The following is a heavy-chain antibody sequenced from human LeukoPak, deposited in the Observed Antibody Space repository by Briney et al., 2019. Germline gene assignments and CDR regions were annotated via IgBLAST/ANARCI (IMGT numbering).Heavy chain of an antibody. V-gene: IGHV4-4*07. Sequence: SETLSLTCTVSGASMSTYYWSWIRQPAGKGLEWIGRIYTSGSTNYNPSLKSRVTISVDTSKNQFSLKLNSVTAADTAVYYCAKSNGYGLVDIWGQGTMVTVSS. CDR1: GASMSTYY. CDR3: AKSNGYGLVDI. D-gene: IGHD3-10*01. J-gene: IGHJ3*02. CDR2: IYTSGST.